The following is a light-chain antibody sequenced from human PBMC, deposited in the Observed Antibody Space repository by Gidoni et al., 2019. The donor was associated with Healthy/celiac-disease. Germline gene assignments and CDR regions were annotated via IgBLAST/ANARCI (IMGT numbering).Light chain of an antibody. CDR1: QSVLYTSTNKNY. J-gene: IGKJ5*01. CDR3: QQYYSTPPVT. CDR2: WAS. V-gene: IGKV4-1*01. Sequence: DIVMPQSPASLAVSLGERATINCKSSQSVLYTSTNKNYLAWYQQKPGQPPQMLLYWASTRESGVPDRCSGSGSGTDFTLTISSLQAEDVAVYYCQQYYSTPPVTFXXXTRLEIK.